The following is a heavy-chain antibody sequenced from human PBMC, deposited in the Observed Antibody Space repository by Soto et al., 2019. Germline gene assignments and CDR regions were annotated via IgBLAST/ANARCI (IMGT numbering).Heavy chain of an antibody. CDR1: GGTFSSYA. CDR2: IIPIFGTA. Sequence: SSVKVSCKASGGTFSSYAISWVRQAPGQGLEWMGGIIPIFGTANYAQKFQGRVTITADESTSTAYMELSSLRSEDTAVYYCATNRITPNSGSHSSFDYWGQGTLVTVSS. D-gene: IGHD1-26*01. CDR3: ATNRITPNSGSHSSFDY. V-gene: IGHV1-69*13. J-gene: IGHJ4*02.